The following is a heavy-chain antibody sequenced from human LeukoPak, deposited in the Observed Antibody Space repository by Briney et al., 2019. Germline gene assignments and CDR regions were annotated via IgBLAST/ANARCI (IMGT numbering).Heavy chain of an antibody. J-gene: IGHJ3*02. CDR2: ISGNGGSS. CDR3: ARSLRGVVSDI. V-gene: IGHV3-23*01. D-gene: IGHD3-10*01. Sequence: GGSLRLSCAASGFTFSGFAMSWVRQAPGKGLDWVSGISGNGGSSYYADSVKGRFTISRDNSNNTLYLQMNGLRAEDTAVYYCARSLRGVVSDIWGQGTMVTVSS. CDR1: GFTFSGFA.